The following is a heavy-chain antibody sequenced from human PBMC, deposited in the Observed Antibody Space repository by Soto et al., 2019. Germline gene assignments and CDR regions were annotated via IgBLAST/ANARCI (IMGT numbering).Heavy chain of an antibody. V-gene: IGHV4-59*11. CDR1: GDSIKTHY. Sequence: LSLTCNVTGDSIKTHYWSWIRQPPGKGLEWIGYIYYSGSTLYNPSLKRRVTISVDTAKNQFSLRLNSLTAADTAVYYCASGWMAAFDTWGQGTLVTVSS. D-gene: IGHD2-2*03. CDR3: ASGWMAAFDT. J-gene: IGHJ5*02. CDR2: IYYSGST.